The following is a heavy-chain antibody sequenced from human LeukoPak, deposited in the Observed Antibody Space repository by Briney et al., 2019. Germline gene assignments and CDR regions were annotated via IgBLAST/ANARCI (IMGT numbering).Heavy chain of an antibody. Sequence: ASVKVSCKASGYTFTSYDINWVRQTTGQGLEWMGWMNPNSGNTGYAQKFQGRVTITRNTSISTAYMELSSLRSEDTAVYYCARMGLLWRRWFDPWGQGTLVTVSS. V-gene: IGHV1-8*03. J-gene: IGHJ5*02. CDR3: ARMGLLWRRWFDP. CDR2: MNPNSGNT. CDR1: GYTFTSYD. D-gene: IGHD2-2*01.